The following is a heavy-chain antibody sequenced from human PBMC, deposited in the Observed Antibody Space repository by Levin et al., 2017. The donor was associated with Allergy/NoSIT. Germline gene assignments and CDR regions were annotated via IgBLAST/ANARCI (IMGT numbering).Heavy chain of an antibody. D-gene: IGHD2-2*01. V-gene: IGHV3-74*03. CDR2: ITGDGRDT. CDR1: GFPFSPYW. Sequence: GASVKVSCAASGFPFSPYWMHWVRQAPGKGLVWVSRITGDGRDTKYADSVGGRFTISRDNAKNTLYLEMNSLRAEDTAVYYCARGGCSSTSCLDYWGQGILVTVSS. CDR3: ARGGCSSTSCLDY. J-gene: IGHJ4*02.